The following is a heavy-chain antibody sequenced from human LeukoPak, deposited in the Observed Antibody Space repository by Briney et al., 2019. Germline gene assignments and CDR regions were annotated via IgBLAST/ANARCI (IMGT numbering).Heavy chain of an antibody. CDR3: ARGVYSGSYFSY. D-gene: IGHD1-26*01. J-gene: IGHJ4*02. CDR2: IYYSGST. CDR1: GGSISSYY. Sequence: SETLSLTCTVSGGSISSYYWTWIRQPPGKGLEWIGYIYYSGSTNYNPSLKSRVTMSVDTSKNQFSLKLTSVTAADTAVYYCARGVYSGSYFSYWGQGTLVTVSS. V-gene: IGHV4-59*12.